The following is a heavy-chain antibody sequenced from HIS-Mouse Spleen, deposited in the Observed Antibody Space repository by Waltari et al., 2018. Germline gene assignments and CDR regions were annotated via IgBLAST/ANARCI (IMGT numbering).Heavy chain of an antibody. Sequence: QLQLQESGPGLVKPSETLSLTCTVSGGSISSSSYYWGWILQPPGKGLEWIGRIYYSGSNYYNPYRKSRVTISVDTSKNQFSRKLSSVTAADTAVYYCAREIPYSSSWYDWYFDLWGRGTLVTVSS. J-gene: IGHJ2*01. CDR2: IYYSGSN. CDR3: AREIPYSSSWYDWYFDL. V-gene: IGHV4-39*07. D-gene: IGHD6-13*01. CDR1: GGSISSSSYY.